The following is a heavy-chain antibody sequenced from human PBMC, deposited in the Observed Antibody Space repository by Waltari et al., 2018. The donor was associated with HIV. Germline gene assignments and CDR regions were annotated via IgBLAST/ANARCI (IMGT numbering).Heavy chain of an antibody. D-gene: IGHD3-10*01. J-gene: IGHJ5*02. CDR1: GYTFTGYS. CDR2: INPNSGGT. V-gene: IGHV1-2*06. Sequence: QVQLVQSGAEVKKPGASVKVSCKASGYTFTGYSMHWVRQAPGQGLEWMGRINPNSGGTNYAQKFQGRVTMTRDTSISTAYMELSRLRSDDTAVYYCARGSGFGELWDWFDPWGQGTLVTVSS. CDR3: ARGSGFGELWDWFDP.